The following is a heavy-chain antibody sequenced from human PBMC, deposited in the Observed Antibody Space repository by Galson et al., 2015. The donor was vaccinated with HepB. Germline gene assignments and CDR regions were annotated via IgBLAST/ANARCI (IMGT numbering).Heavy chain of an antibody. CDR1: GGTFSSYA. CDR3: ARDNGYCSGGSCYSGSFDI. D-gene: IGHD2-15*01. Sequence: SVKVSCKASGGTFSSYAISWVRQAPGQGLEWMGGIIPIFGTANYAQKFQGRVTITADESTSTAYMELSSLRSEDTAVYYCARDNGYCSGGSCYSGSFDIWGQGTMVTVSS. J-gene: IGHJ3*02. V-gene: IGHV1-69*13. CDR2: IIPIFGTA.